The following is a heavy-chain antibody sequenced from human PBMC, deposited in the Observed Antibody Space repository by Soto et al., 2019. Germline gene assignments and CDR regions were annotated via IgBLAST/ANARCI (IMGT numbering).Heavy chain of an antibody. Sequence: APVKPSWKDSGYAFTCNCLWWVRQATGQGLEWMGWISAYNGNTNYAQKLQGRVTMTTDTSTSTAYMELRSLRSDDTAVYYCARGPDYFDYWGQGALVTVHS. CDR3: ARGPDYFDY. CDR1: GYAFTCNC. J-gene: IGHJ4*02. CDR2: ISAYNGNT. V-gene: IGHV1-18*01.